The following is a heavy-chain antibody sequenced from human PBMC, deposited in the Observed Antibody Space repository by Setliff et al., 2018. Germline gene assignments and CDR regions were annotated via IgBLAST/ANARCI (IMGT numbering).Heavy chain of an antibody. CDR1: GGSLRDSAIF. J-gene: IGHJ6*03. V-gene: IGHV4-39*01. CDR2: TYYNGDT. Sequence: SETLSLTCTVSGGSLRDSAIFWGWIRQPPGRGLEWIGSTYYNGDTYHNPSLKSRVTMSVDTSRNQFSLKLSSVTAADTALYYCARHVGIRGRGYNYYYYYMDVWGKGTTVTVSS. CDR3: ARHVGIRGRGYNYYYYYMDV. D-gene: IGHD3-10*01.